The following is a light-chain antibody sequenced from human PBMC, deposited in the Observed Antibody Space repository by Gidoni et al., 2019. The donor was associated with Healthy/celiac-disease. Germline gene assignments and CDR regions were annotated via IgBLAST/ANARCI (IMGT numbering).Light chain of an antibody. CDR2: CAS. J-gene: IGKJ2*01. CDR3: QQYGSSPGYT. V-gene: IGKV3-20*01. CDR1: QSVSSSY. Sequence: EIVLTQSPGTLSLSPGERATPSCRARQSVSSSYLAWYQQKPGHAPRLLIYCASSRATGIPDRFSGSGSGTDFTLTISRLEPEDFAVYYCQQYGSSPGYTFGQGTKLEIK.